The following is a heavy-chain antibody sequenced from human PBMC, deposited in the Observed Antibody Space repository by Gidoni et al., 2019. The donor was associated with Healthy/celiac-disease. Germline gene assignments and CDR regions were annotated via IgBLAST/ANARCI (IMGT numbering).Heavy chain of an antibody. Sequence: QLQLQESGPGLVKPSETLSLTCTVSGGSISSSSYYWGWIRQPPGKGLEWIGSIYYSGSTYYNPSLKSRVTISVDTSKNQFSLKLSSVTAADTAVYYCARVLVRGWYRLDYWGQGTLVTVSS. D-gene: IGHD6-19*01. CDR1: GGSISSSSYY. CDR3: ARVLVRGWYRLDY. J-gene: IGHJ4*02. CDR2: IYYSGST. V-gene: IGHV4-39*07.